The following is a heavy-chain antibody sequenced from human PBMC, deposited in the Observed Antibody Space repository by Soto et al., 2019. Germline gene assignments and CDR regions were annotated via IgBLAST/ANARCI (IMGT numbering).Heavy chain of an antibody. Sequence: SETLSLTCTVSGGSISSSSYYWGWIRQPPGKGLEWIGSIYYSGSTYYNPSLKSRVTISVDTSKNQFSLKLSSVTAADTAVYYCARKVYYYGIDVWGQGTTVTVSS. J-gene: IGHJ6*02. V-gene: IGHV4-39*01. CDR1: GGSISSSSYY. CDR3: ARKVYYYGIDV. CDR2: IYYSGST.